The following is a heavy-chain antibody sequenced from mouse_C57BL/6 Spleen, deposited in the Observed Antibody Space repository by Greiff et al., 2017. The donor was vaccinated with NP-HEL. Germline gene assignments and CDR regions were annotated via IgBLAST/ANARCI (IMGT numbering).Heavy chain of an antibody. CDR2: IDPNSGGT. D-gene: IGHD1-1*01. Sequence: QDQLQQPGAELVKPGASVKLSCKASGYTFTSYWMHWVKQRPGRGLEWIGRIDPNSGGTKYNEKFKSKATLTVDKPSSTAYMQLSSLTSEDSAVYYCAREVVYYYGSSPARYFDVWGTRTTVTVSS. V-gene: IGHV1-72*01. CDR3: AREVVYYYGSSPARYFDV. J-gene: IGHJ1*03. CDR1: GYTFTSYW.